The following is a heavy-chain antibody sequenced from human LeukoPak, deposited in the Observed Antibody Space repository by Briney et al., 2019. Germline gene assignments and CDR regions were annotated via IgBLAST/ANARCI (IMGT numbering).Heavy chain of an antibody. CDR2: ISAYNGNT. CDR1: GYTFTSYG. V-gene: IGHV1-18*01. CDR3: ARGLYCSGGSCYGEEAFDI. D-gene: IGHD2-15*01. Sequence: ASVKVSCKASGYTFTSYGISWVRQAPGQGLEWMGWISAYNGNTNYAQKLQGRVTMTTDTSTSTAYMELRSLRSDDTAAYYCARGLYCSGGSCYGEEAFDIWGQGTMVTVSS. J-gene: IGHJ3*02.